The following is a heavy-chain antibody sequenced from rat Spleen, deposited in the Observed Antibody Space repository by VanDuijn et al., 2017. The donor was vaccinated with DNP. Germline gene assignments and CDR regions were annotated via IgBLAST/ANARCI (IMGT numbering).Heavy chain of an antibody. CDR1: GYSITSNY. CDR2: ISYSGST. V-gene: IGHV3-1*01. CDR3: ATGGAGIWFAY. D-gene: IGHD4-2*01. J-gene: IGHJ3*01. Sequence: DVQLQESGSGLVKPSQSLSLTCSVTGYSITSNYWAWTRKFPGNKMEYIGHISYSGSTNYNPSLKSRISITRDTSKNQFFLQLNSVTTEDTATYYCATGGAGIWFAYWGQGTLVTVSS.